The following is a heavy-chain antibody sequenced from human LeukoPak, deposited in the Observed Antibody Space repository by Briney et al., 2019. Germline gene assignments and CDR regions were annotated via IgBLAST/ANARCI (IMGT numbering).Heavy chain of an antibody. CDR1: GFTFSSYS. Sequence: GGSLRLSCAASGFTFSSYSMNWVRQAPGKGLEWVSYISSSSSTIYYADSVKGRFTISRDNSKNTLYLQMNSLRAEDTAVYYCAKDWLVAGSYWGGAFDIWGQGTMVTVSS. CDR2: ISSSSSTI. D-gene: IGHD1-26*01. CDR3: AKDWLVAGSYWGGAFDI. J-gene: IGHJ3*02. V-gene: IGHV3-48*01.